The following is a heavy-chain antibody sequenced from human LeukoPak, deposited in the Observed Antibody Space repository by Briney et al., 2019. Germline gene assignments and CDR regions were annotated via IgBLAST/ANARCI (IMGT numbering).Heavy chain of an antibody. D-gene: IGHD3-22*01. J-gene: IGHJ3*02. V-gene: IGHV3-30*18. CDR1: GFTFSSYG. Sequence: GRSLRLSCAASGFTFSSYGMHWVRQAPGKGLEWVAVISYDGSNKYYADSVKGRFTISRDNSKNTLYLQMNSLRAEDTAAYYCAKELYDSSGYYFEGDFDTWGQGTMVTVSS. CDR2: ISYDGSNK. CDR3: AKELYDSSGYYFEGDFDT.